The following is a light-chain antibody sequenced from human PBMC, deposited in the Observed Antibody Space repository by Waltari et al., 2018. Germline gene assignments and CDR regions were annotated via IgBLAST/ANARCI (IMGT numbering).Light chain of an antibody. V-gene: IGKV3-11*01. CDR1: QSVSSY. CDR3: QQRSNWPLT. CDR2: DAS. J-gene: IGKJ4*01. Sequence: DIVLTQSPATLSFSPGERATLSCRARQSVSSYLAWYQQRPGQAPRLLIYDASNRATGIPARFSGSGSGTDFTLTISSLEPEDFAIYYCQQRSNWPLTFGGGTKVEIK.